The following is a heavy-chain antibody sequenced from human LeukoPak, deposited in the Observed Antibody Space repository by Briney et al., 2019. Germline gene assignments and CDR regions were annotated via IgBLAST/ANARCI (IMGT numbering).Heavy chain of an antibody. D-gene: IGHD1-26*01. CDR3: ARSWYTRNYVV. V-gene: IGHV4-61*01. CDR2: IYYSGST. J-gene: IGHJ4*02. CDR1: GGSVSSGSYY. Sequence: NPSETLSLTCTVSGGSVSSGSYYWTWIRQPPGKGLEWIGYIYYSGSTNYNPSLKSRVTISVDTSKNQFSLKLSSVTAADTAVYYCARSWYTRNYVVWGQGTLVTVSS.